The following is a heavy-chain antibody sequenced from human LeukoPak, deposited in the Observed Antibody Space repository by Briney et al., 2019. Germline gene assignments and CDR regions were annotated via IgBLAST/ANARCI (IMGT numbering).Heavy chain of an antibody. D-gene: IGHD5-18*01. CDR1: GFTFSNYA. Sequence: GGSLRLSCAASGFTFSNYAMSWVRQAPAGGLEWVSAISGSGGSTYYADSVKGRFTISRDNSKNTLYLQMNSLRAEDTAVYYCAKDTNSYTFDYWGQGTLVTVSS. CDR3: AKDTNSYTFDY. J-gene: IGHJ4*02. V-gene: IGHV3-23*01. CDR2: ISGSGGST.